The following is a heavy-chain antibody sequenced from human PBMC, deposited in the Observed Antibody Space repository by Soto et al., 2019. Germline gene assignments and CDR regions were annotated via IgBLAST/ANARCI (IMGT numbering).Heavy chain of an antibody. V-gene: IGHV1-69*02. CDR2: IIPILGIA. D-gene: IGHD2-2*01. J-gene: IGHJ3*02. CDR1: GGTFSSYT. CDR3: ARVVPLEPAAIALFDI. Sequence: SVKVSCKASGGTFSSYTISWVRQAPGQGLEWMGRIIPILGIANYAQKFQGRVTITADKSTSTAYMELSSLRSEDTAVYYCARVVPLEPAAIALFDIWGQGTMVTGSS.